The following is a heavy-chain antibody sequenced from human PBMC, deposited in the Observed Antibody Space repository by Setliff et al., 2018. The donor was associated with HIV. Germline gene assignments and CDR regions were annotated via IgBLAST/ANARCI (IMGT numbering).Heavy chain of an antibody. V-gene: IGHV3-21*01. Sequence: GSLRLSCAASGFTFSSYSMNWVRQAPGRGLEWVSSISSSGRSIHYADSVKGRFTISRDDAKNTLYLQMNSLRAEDTAVYYCAAGNSEPSYYYYMDVWGKGTTVTVSS. CDR2: ISSSGRSI. CDR3: AAGNSEPSYYYYMDV. J-gene: IGHJ6*03. D-gene: IGHD6-13*01. CDR1: GFTFSSYS.